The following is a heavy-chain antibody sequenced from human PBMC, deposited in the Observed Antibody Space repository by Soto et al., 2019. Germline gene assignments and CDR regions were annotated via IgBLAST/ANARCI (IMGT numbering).Heavy chain of an antibody. CDR3: ANLRNSRHTTGGLDP. CDR1: GFTFSSYA. Sequence: PGGSLRLSCAASGFTFSSYAMSWVRQAPGKGLEWVSAISGSGGSTYYADSVKGRFTISRDNSKNTLYLQMKSLRAEDTAVYYCANLRNSRHTTGGLDPWGQGTMVAIYS. D-gene: IGHD1-26*01. CDR2: ISGSGGST. V-gene: IGHV3-23*01. J-gene: IGHJ5*02.